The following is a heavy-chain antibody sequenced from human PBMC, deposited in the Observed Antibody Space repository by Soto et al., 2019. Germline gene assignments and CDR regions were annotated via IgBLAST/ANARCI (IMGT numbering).Heavy chain of an antibody. D-gene: IGHD3-9*01. J-gene: IGHJ5*02. Sequence: QITLKESGPTLVKPTQTLTLTCTFSGFSLSTSGVGVGWIRQPPGKALEWLALIYWDDDKRHSPSLKSRLTIAKQTSXXQXVXXMTNMDPVDTAAYYCAHYNRFAGASILPGASWFDPWGQGTLVTVSS. CDR1: GFSLSTSGVG. CDR3: AHYNRFAGASILPGASWFDP. V-gene: IGHV2-5*02. CDR2: IYWDDDK.